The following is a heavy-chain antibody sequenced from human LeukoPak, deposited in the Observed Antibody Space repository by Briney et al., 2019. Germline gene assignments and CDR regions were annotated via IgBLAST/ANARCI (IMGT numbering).Heavy chain of an antibody. V-gene: IGHV1-69*05. J-gene: IGHJ4*02. CDR2: IIPIFGTT. D-gene: IGHD4-17*01. CDR1: GDTFSSYA. Sequence: SVKVSCKPSGDTFSSYAISWVRQAPGQGLEWMGRIIPIFGTTNYAQKFQGRVTITTDESTSTAYMERSSPRSEDTAVYYCAREAGNYGDYDYDYWGQGTLVTVSS. CDR3: AREAGNYGDYDYDY.